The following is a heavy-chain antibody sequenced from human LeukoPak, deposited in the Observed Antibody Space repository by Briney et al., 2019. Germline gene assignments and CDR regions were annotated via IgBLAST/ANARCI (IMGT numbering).Heavy chain of an antibody. CDR2: IYTSGST. CDR1: GGSISSYY. V-gene: IGHV4-4*07. J-gene: IGHJ4*02. CDR3: ARSLGYCTNGVCPRYFDY. Sequence: SETLSLTCTVSGGSISSYYWSWIRQPAGKGLEWIGRIYTSGSTNYNPSLKSQVTMSVDTSKNQFSLKLSSVTAADTAVYYCARSLGYCTNGVCPRYFDYWGQGTLVTVSS. D-gene: IGHD2-8*01.